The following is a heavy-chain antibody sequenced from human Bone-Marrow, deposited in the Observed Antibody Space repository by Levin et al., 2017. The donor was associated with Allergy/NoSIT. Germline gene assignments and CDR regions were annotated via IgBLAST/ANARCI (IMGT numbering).Heavy chain of an antibody. CDR2: IWYDGSNK. V-gene: IGHV3-33*01. CDR3: ARGNGQTTVVTPGYYYYGMDV. J-gene: IGHJ6*02. D-gene: IGHD4-23*01. CDR1: GFTFSSYG. Sequence: HPGGSLRLSCAASGFTFSSYGMHWVRQAPGKGLEWVAVIWYDGSNKYYADSVKGRFTISRDNSKNTLYLQMNSLRAEDTAVYYCARGNGQTTVVTPGYYYYGMDVWGQGTTVTVSS.